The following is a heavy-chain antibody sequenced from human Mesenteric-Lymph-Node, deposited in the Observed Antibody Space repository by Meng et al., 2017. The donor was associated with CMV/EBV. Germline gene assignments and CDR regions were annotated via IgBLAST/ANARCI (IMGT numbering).Heavy chain of an antibody. CDR3: ARDRVTSTGAHHYCYGMDV. V-gene: IGHV1-18*04. CDR1: GYTFTDYY. CDR2: ISGYNGNT. D-gene: IGHD3-10*01. Sequence: ASVKVSCKASGYTFTDYYVHWWRQGPGQGLEWMGWISGYNGNTNYAQKFQGRVTMTTDTSTSTVYMEVRSLRSDDTAIYYCARDRVTSTGAHHYCYGMDVWGQGTTVTVSS. J-gene: IGHJ6*02.